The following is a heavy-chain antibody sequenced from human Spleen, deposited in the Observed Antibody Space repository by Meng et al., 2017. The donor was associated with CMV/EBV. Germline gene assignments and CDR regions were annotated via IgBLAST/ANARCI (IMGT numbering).Heavy chain of an antibody. V-gene: IGHV1-18*01. Sequence: ASVKVSCKGCGYTFTSYGYSWVRQAPGQGLERMGWISAYNGNTNYAQKLQGRVTMTTDTYTSTAYMELRSLRSDDTAVYYCAREPYSKSSPLWMDVWGQGTTVTVSS. CDR2: ISAYNGNT. D-gene: IGHD6-6*01. CDR1: GYTFTSYG. CDR3: AREPYSKSSPLWMDV. J-gene: IGHJ6*02.